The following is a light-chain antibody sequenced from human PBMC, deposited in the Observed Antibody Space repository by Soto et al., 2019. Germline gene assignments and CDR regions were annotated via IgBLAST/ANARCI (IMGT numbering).Light chain of an antibody. CDR3: LKAAQSPLT. Sequence: DIVLTQSPLSLPVTPGEPASTSCRSSQSLLQSNGNNHVDWYLQRPGQSPQLLLYLASSRAFGVPDRFSGSGSGTEFSLEISRVEAEDVGVYYCLKAAQSPLTFGQGTRLEIK. J-gene: IGKJ5*01. CDR2: LAS. V-gene: IGKV2-28*01. CDR1: QSLLQSNGNNH.